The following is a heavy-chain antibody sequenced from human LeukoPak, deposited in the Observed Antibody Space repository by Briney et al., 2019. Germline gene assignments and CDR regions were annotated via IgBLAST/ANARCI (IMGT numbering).Heavy chain of an antibody. CDR2: IYYSGST. D-gene: IGHD6-13*01. CDR1: GGSISSYY. Sequence: SETESLTCTVSGGSISSYYWSCIRQPPGKGLEWIGYIYYSGSTNYNPSLKSRVTISVDTSKNQFSLKLSSVTAADTAVYYCARLYSSSWFDYWGQGTLVTVSS. CDR3: ARLYSSSWFDY. V-gene: IGHV4-59*08. J-gene: IGHJ4*02.